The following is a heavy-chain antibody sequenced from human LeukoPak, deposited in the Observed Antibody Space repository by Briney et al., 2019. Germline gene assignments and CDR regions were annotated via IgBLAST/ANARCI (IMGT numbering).Heavy chain of an antibody. Sequence: GGSLRLSCAASGFTFSDYYMSWIRQAPGKGLEWVSYISSSGSTIYYADSVKGRFTISRDNAKNSLYLQMNSLRAEDTAVYYCAKDTVASSFDHWGQGTLVTVSS. J-gene: IGHJ4*02. CDR2: ISSSGSTI. V-gene: IGHV3-11*04. CDR3: AKDTVASSFDH. CDR1: GFTFSDYY. D-gene: IGHD5-12*01.